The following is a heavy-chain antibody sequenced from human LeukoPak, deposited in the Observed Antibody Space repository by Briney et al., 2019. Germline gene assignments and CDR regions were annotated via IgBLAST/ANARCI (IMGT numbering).Heavy chain of an antibody. J-gene: IGHJ4*01. Sequence: PGGSLRLSCVGSGFSLSDYWVHWVRQTPGKGLVWVSRITSDGSTTWCADSVKGRFTVSRDNAKNTLFLEMNSLRDEDTAVYYCAGDYIWGRLFWGQGTLVTVSS. V-gene: IGHV3-74*01. CDR2: ITSDGSTT. CDR1: GFSLSDYW. CDR3: AGDYIWGRLF. D-gene: IGHD3-16*01.